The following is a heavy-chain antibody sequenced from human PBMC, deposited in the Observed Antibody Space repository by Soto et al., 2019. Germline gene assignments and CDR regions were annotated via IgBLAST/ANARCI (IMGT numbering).Heavy chain of an antibody. D-gene: IGHD3-22*01. Sequence: ASVKVSCKASGYTFTSYGISWVRQAPGQGLEWMGWISAYNGNTNYAQKLQGRVTITTDTSTSTAYMELSSLRSEDTAVYYCASYFGYYYDSSGSIALWGQGTLVTVSS. V-gene: IGHV1-18*01. CDR1: GYTFTSYG. CDR3: ASYFGYYYDSSGSIAL. CDR2: ISAYNGNT. J-gene: IGHJ4*01.